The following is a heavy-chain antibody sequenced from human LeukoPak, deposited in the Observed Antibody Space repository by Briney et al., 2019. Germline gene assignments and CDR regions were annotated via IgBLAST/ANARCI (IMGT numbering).Heavy chain of an antibody. CDR1: GFTFSSYW. CDR3: ARTMVRGVIVWFDP. CDR2: IYSGGST. Sequence: GGSLRLSCAASGFTFSSYWMSWVRQAPGKGLEWVSVIYSGGSTYYADSVKGRFTISRDNSKNTLYLQMNSLRAEDTAVYYCARTMVRGVIVWFDPWGQGTLVTVSS. V-gene: IGHV3-53*01. J-gene: IGHJ5*02. D-gene: IGHD3-10*01.